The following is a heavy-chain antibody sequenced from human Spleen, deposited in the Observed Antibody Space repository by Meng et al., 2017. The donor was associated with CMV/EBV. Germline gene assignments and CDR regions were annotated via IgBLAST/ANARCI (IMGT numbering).Heavy chain of an antibody. V-gene: IGHV3-23*05. CDR2: LLSGGSKT. CDR3: ARALYSSSSSAPYYFDY. CDR1: GFTFSNYA. D-gene: IGHD6-6*01. Sequence: LSLTCATSGFTFSNYAMNWVRQAPGKGLEWVSALLSGGSKTYYADSVKGRFTISRDNAKNSLYLQMNSLRAEDTAFDHCARALYSSSSSAPYYFDYWGPGTLVTVSS. J-gene: IGHJ4*02.